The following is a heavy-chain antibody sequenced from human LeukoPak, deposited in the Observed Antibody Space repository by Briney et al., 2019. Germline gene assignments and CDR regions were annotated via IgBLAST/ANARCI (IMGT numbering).Heavy chain of an antibody. V-gene: IGHV1-69*02. CDR3: ARGTPGAGRAQLYYYYMDV. CDR2: IIPILGIA. CDR1: GGTFSSYT. Sequence: SVKVSCKASGGTFSSYTISWVRQAPGQGLEWMGRIIPILGIANYAQKFQGRVTITADKSTGTAYMELSSLRSEDTAVYYCARGTPGAGRAQLYYYYMDVWGKGTTVTVSS. J-gene: IGHJ6*03. D-gene: IGHD6-19*01.